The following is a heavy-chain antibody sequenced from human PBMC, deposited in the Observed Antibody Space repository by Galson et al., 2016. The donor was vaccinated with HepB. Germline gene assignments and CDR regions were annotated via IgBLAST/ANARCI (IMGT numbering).Heavy chain of an antibody. D-gene: IGHD1-26*01. V-gene: IGHV4-59*01. CDR1: GGSISSYY. J-gene: IGHJ4*02. CDR3: ARGSWGGSFHFNY. Sequence: ETLSLTCTVSGGSISSYYWSWIRQPPGKGLEWIGYIYYSGSTKSTTYNPSLKSRVTISVDTSKNQFSLRLTSVTAADTAMYYCARGSWGGSFHFNYWGQGTLVTVSS. CDR2: IYYSGST.